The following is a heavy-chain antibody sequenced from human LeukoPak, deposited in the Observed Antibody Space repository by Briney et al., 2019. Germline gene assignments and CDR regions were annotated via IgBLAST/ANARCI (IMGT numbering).Heavy chain of an antibody. J-gene: IGHJ3*02. D-gene: IGHD3-3*01. CDR1: GFTFSSYW. CDR2: INSDGSST. CDR3: ARGGSPVLRFLEWLPDAFDI. Sequence: GGSLRLSCAASGFTFSSYWMHWVRQAPGKGLVWVSRINSDGSSTSYADSVKGRFTISRDNAKNTLYLQMNSLRAEDTAVYYCARGGSPVLRFLEWLPDAFDIWGQGTMVTVSS. V-gene: IGHV3-74*01.